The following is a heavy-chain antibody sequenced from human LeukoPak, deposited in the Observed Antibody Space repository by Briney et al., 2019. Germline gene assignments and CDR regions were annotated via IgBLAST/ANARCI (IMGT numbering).Heavy chain of an antibody. CDR3: AKSGLSRFDY. V-gene: IGHV3-23*01. CDR1: GFSLSSYA. J-gene: IGHJ4*02. Sequence: GGSLRLSCAASGFSLSSYAMSWVRQAPGKGLEWVSATSSSDSGTYYADSVRGRFTISRDNSKNTLYLHMKSLRAEDTAVYYCAKSGLSRFDYWGQGTLITVSS. D-gene: IGHD4/OR15-4a*01. CDR2: TSSSDSGT.